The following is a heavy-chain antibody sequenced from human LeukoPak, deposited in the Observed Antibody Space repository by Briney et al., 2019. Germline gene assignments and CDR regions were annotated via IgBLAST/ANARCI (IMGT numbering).Heavy chain of an antibody. D-gene: IGHD2-21*02. J-gene: IGHJ6*04. CDR2: INPNSGGA. CDR1: GGTFSSYT. Sequence: ASVKVSCKASGGTFSSYTISWVRQAPGQGLEWMGRINPNSGGANYAQKFQGRVTMTRATSISTAYMELSRLRSDDTAVYYCARDFCGGDCYSRSTYMDVWGKGTTVTVSS. CDR3: ARDFCGGDCYSRSTYMDV. V-gene: IGHV1-2*06.